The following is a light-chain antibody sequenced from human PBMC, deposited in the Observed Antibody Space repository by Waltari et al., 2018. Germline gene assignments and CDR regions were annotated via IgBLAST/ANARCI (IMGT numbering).Light chain of an antibody. J-gene: IGLJ3*02. CDR2: YKSDSEK. Sequence: QPVLTQPPSSSASPGDSARLTCTLPSDINVGDFIIYWYQQKPGSPPRFLLYYKSDSEKAQGSGVPSRFSGSKDASAHAGILLISGLQSEDEADYYCMFWPNNVWVFGGGTKLTVL. V-gene: IGLV5-37*01. CDR3: MFWPNNVWV. CDR1: SDINVGDFI.